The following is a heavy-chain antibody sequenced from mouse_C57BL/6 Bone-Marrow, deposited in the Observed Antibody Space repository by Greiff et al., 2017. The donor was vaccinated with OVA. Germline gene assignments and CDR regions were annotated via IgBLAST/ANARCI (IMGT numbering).Heavy chain of an antibody. CDR3: ARSGSPWYFDV. D-gene: IGHD1-1*02. Sequence: EVKLVESGPGLAKPSQTLSLTCSVTGYSITSAYWNWIRKFPGNKLEYMGYISYSGSTYYNPSLKSRISITRDTSKNQYYLQLNSVTTEDTATYYCARSGSPWYFDVWGTGTTVTVSS. J-gene: IGHJ1*03. CDR1: GYSITSAY. CDR2: ISYSGST. V-gene: IGHV3-8*01.